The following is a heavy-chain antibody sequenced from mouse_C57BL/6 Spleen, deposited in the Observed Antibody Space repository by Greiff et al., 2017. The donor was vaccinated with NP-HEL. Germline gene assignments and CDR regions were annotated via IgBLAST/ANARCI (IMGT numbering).Heavy chain of an antibody. D-gene: IGHD1-1*01. CDR3: ARNQGAPGGSGSSLFAY. V-gene: IGHV2-2*01. J-gene: IGHJ3*01. Sequence: VQLQESGPGLVQPSQSLSITCTVSGFSLTSYGVHWVRQSPGKGLEWLGVIWSGGSTDYNAAFISRLSISKDNSKSQVFFKMNSLQADDTAIYYCARNQGAPGGSGSSLFAYWGQGTLVTVSA. CDR2: IWSGGST. CDR1: GFSLTSYG.